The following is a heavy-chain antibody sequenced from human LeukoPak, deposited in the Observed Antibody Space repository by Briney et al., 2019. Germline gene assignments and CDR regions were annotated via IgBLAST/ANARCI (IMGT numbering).Heavy chain of an antibody. Sequence: SETLSLTCIVSGGSIGSSSYYWGWIRQPPGKGLEWIGSIYYSGSTYYNPSLKSRVTISVDTSKNQFSLKLSSVTAADTAVYYCASRSGSCKGDYWGQGTLVTVSS. CDR2: IYYSGST. CDR1: GGSIGSSSYY. V-gene: IGHV4-39*01. CDR3: ASRSGSCKGDY. J-gene: IGHJ4*02. D-gene: IGHD1-26*01.